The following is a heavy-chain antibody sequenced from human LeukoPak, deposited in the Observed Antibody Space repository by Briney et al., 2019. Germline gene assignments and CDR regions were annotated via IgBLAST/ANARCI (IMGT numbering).Heavy chain of an antibody. V-gene: IGHV3-21*01. J-gene: IGHJ4*02. CDR3: AGIYYGSGSFDY. D-gene: IGHD3-10*01. CDR2: ISSSSSYI. CDR1: GFTFSSYR. Sequence: NPGGSLRLSCAASGFTFSSYRMNWVRQTPGEGLEWVSSISSSSSYIYYADSVKGRFTISRDNAKNSLYLQMNSLRAEDTAVYYCAGIYYGSGSFDYWGQGTLVTVSS.